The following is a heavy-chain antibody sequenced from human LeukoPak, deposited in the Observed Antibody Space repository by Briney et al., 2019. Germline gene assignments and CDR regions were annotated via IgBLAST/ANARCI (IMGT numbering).Heavy chain of an antibody. D-gene: IGHD5-24*01. CDR1: GGSITSYY. Sequence: SETLSLTCTVSGGSITSYYWSWIRQPPGKGLEWIGYIYYSGSTYYNPSLKSRVTISVDTSKNQFSLKLSSVTAADTAVYYCARQGVEDGYKTDFDYWGQGTLVTVSS. CDR2: IYYSGST. CDR3: ARQGVEDGYKTDFDY. V-gene: IGHV4-59*04. J-gene: IGHJ4*02.